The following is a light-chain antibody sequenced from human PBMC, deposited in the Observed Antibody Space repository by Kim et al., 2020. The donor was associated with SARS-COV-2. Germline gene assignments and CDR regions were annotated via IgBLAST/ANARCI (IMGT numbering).Light chain of an antibody. Sequence: VALGQTARITCGGNNIGSKNVHWYQQKPGQAPVLVIYRDSNRPSGIPERFSGSNSGNTATLTISRAQAGDEADYYCQVWDSSTSYVFGTGTKVTVL. J-gene: IGLJ1*01. V-gene: IGLV3-9*01. CDR3: QVWDSSTSYV. CDR2: RDS. CDR1: NIGSKN.